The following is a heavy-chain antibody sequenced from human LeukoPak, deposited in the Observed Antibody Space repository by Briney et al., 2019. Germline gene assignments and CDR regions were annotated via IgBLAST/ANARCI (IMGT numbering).Heavy chain of an antibody. J-gene: IGHJ4*02. CDR1: GFTFDDYA. CDR3: AKVSTLGYCSGGSCYSDSTYYFDY. Sequence: GGSLRLSCAASGFTFDDYAMHWVRQAPGKGLEWVSGISWNSGSIGYADSVKGRFTISRDNAKNSLYLQMNSLRAEDTALYYCAKVSTLGYCSGGSCYSDSTYYFDYWGQGTLVTVSS. V-gene: IGHV3-9*01. D-gene: IGHD2-15*01. CDR2: ISWNSGSI.